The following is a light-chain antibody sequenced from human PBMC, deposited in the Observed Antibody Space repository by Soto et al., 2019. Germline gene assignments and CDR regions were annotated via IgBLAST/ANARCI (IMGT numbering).Light chain of an antibody. V-gene: IGLV2-14*01. Sequence: QSVLTQPASVSGSHGQSITISCTETSSDVGGYDYVSWYQQHPGKAPKLMIYDVTNRPSGVSNRFSGSKSGNTASLTISGLQAEDEADYYCISYASINTYVFGTGTRSPS. CDR2: DVT. J-gene: IGLJ1*01. CDR1: SSDVGGYDY. CDR3: ISYASINTYV.